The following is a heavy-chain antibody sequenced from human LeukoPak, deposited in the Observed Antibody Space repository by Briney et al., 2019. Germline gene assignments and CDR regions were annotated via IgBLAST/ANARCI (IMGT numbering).Heavy chain of an antibody. Sequence: GGSLRLSCAASGFTFSSYGMHWVRQAPGKGLEWVAVISYDGSNKYYADSVKGRFTISRDNSKNTLYLQMNSLRAEDTAVYYCAKGEGRYFDWLFLFDYWGQGTLVTVSS. J-gene: IGHJ4*02. CDR3: AKGEGRYFDWLFLFDY. D-gene: IGHD3-9*01. CDR2: ISYDGSNK. V-gene: IGHV3-30*18. CDR1: GFTFSSYG.